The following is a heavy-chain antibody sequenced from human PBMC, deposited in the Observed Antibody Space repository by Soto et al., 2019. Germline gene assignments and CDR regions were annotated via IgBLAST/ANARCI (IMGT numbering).Heavy chain of an antibody. CDR2: ISVFNGDT. CDR1: GYTSSSYG. D-gene: IGHD3-16*01. Sequence: ASVKVSCKALGYTSSSYGINWVRQAPGQGLEWMGWISVFNGDTKYAQKFQGRVAITKDPGTRTAHMELRSLRSDDAAVYFCATKDDHKDDQPYYYGMDVWGQGTTVTVSS. V-gene: IGHV1-18*01. CDR3: ATKDDHKDDQPYYYGMDV. J-gene: IGHJ6*02.